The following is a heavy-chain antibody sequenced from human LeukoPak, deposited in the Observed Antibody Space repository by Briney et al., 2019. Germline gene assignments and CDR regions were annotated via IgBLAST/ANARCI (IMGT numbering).Heavy chain of an antibody. CDR3: ARGRRLLLSFGWFDP. CDR1: GRTFSSYA. J-gene: IGHJ5*02. CDR2: IIPILGIA. Sequence: GSSVKVSCKASGRTFSSYAVSWVRQAPGQGLEWMGRIIPILGIANYAQKFQGRVTITADKSTSTAYMELSSLRSEDTAVYYCARGRRLLLSFGWFDPWGQGTLVTVSS. D-gene: IGHD3-10*01. V-gene: IGHV1-69*04.